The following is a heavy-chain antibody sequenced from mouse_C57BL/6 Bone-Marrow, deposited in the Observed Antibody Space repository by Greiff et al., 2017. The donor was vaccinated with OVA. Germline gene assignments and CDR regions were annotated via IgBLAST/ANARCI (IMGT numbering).Heavy chain of an antibody. CDR2: IYPRSGNT. D-gene: IGHD1-1*01. CDR1: GYTFTSYG. V-gene: IGHV1-81*01. CDR3: ARDYGSSCRYYYAMDD. Sequence: QVQLQQSGAELARPGASVKLSCKASGYTFTSYGISWVKQRTGQGLEWIGEIYPRSGNTYYNEKFKGKATLTADKSSSTAYMELRSLTSEDSAVYFCARDYGSSCRYYYAMDDWGQGTSVTVSS. J-gene: IGHJ4*01.